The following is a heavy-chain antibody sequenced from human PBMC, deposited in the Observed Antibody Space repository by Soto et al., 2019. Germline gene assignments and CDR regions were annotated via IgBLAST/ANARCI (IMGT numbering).Heavy chain of an antibody. V-gene: IGHV4-34*01. D-gene: IGHD1-26*01. CDR2: INHSGST. J-gene: IGHJ3*02. Sequence: PSETLSLTFAVYGGSFSGYYWSWIRQPPGKGLEWIGEINHSGSTNYNPSLKSRVTISVDTSKNQFSLKLNSVTAADTAVYYCARGGWEPTIPYAFDIWGQGAMFTVSS. CDR1: GGSFSGYY. CDR3: ARGGWEPTIPYAFDI.